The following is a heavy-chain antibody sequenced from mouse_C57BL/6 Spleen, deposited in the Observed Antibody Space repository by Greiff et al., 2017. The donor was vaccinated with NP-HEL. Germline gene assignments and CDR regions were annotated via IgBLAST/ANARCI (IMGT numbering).Heavy chain of an antibody. V-gene: IGHV1-53*01. CDR1: GYTFTSYW. CDR3: ARSTIYYNGSSYAY. CDR2: INPSNGGT. J-gene: IGHJ3*01. D-gene: IGHD1-1*01. Sequence: VKLQQSGTELVKPGASVKLSCKASGYTFTSYWMHWVKQRPGQGLEWIGNINPSNGGTNYNEKFKSKATLTVDKSSSTAYMQLRSLTSEDSSVYYCARSTIYYNGSSYAYWGQGTLVTVSA.